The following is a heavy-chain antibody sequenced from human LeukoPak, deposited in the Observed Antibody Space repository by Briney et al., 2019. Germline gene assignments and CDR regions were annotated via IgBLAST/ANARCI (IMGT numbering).Heavy chain of an antibody. CDR2: INYNGAIT. CDR1: GFIFRKTY. CDR3: ARDRLGPSFSVSHFDL. V-gene: IGHV3-20*04. J-gene: IGHJ4*02. Sequence: PGGSLRLSCATSGFIFRKTYMTWVRQAPGKGLEWLCAINYNGAITDYADSVKGRFTISRDNAKNSLYLRMDSLRAEDTALYYCARDRLGPSFSVSHFDLWGQGTLVTVSS. D-gene: IGHD3-3*02.